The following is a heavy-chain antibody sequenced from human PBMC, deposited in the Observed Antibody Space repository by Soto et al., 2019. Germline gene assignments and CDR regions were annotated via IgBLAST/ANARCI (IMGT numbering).Heavy chain of an antibody. CDR2: IYYSGST. V-gene: IGHV4-59*01. CDR1: GGSISSYY. D-gene: IGHD1-20*01. J-gene: IGHJ5*02. CDR3: ARDNWFGINGIIPSGLDP. Sequence: SETLSLTCTVSGGSISSYYWSWIRQPPGKRLEWIGYIYYSGSTNYNPSLKSRVTISVDTSKNQFSLKLRSVTAADTAVYNCARDNWFGINGIIPSGLDPWGQGTLVTVSS.